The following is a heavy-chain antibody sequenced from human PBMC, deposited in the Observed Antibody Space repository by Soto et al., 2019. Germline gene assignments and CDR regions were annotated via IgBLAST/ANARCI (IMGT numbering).Heavy chain of an antibody. V-gene: IGHV3-11*06. CDR3: ARDSGGAARNDAFDI. CDR2: ISSSSSYT. J-gene: IGHJ3*02. CDR1: GFTFSDYY. D-gene: IGHD6-6*01. Sequence: GGSLRLSCAASGFTFSDYYMSWIRQAPGKGLEWVSYISSSSSYTNYADSVKGRFTISRDNAKNSLYLQMNSLRPEDTAAYYCARDSGGAARNDAFDICSEGTTVTVS.